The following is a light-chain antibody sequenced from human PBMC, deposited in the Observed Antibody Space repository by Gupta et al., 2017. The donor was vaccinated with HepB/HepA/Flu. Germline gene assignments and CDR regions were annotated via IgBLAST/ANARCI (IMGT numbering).Light chain of an antibody. J-gene: IGLJ3*02. V-gene: IGLV1-44*01. Sequence: QSVLTQPPSPSGTPAHRVTLSCSGSNSNIGSDTVNWYQQLPGTAPKLVIDSNNQRPSGVPDRFAGYTSGTSAYLAISGLPSEDEADYYGAAWEDSQNGVVFGGGTKLTVL. CDR2: SNN. CDR1: NSNIGSDT. CDR3: AAWEDSQNGVV.